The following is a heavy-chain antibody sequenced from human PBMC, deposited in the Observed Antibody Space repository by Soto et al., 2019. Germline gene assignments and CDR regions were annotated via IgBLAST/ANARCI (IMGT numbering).Heavy chain of an antibody. CDR1: GASISDSRYY. V-gene: IGHV4-39*01. J-gene: IGHJ4*02. CDR3: AGHYSGFYRNPLDS. CDR2: IYYSGST. D-gene: IGHD3-22*01. Sequence: PSETLSLTCTVSGASISDSRYYWAWDRPVPGKGREWLVTIYYSGSTYNNPSLESRVSISVDTSMNLFSLTLSSVTAADTAIYYCAGHYSGFYRNPLDSWGQGSLVTVSS.